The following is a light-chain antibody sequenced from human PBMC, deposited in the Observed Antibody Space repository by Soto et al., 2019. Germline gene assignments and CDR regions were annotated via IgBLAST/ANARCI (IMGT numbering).Light chain of an antibody. CDR1: NIGDKG. CDR3: QVWDTTSDHPGVV. Sequence: SYELTQPPSVSVAPGQTARITCGGNNIGDKGVHWYQQKPGQAPVVVVYDDSDRPSGIPERFSGSNSGNTATLTISRVEAADEADYHCQVWDTTSDHPGVVFGGGTKLTVL. V-gene: IGLV3-21*02. J-gene: IGLJ2*01. CDR2: DDS.